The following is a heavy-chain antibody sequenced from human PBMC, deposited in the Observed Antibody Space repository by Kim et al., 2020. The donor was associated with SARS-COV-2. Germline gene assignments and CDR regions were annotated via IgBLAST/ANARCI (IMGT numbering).Heavy chain of an antibody. Sequence: SETLSLTCTVSGYSISSGYYWGWIRQPPGKGLEWIGSIYHSGSTYYNPSLKSRVTISVDTSKNQFSLKLSSVTAADTAVYYCARSTKWELLWVVIDYWGQGTLVTVSS. J-gene: IGHJ4*02. D-gene: IGHD1-26*01. CDR1: GYSISSGYY. V-gene: IGHV4-38-2*02. CDR3: ARSTKWELLWVVIDY. CDR2: IYHSGST.